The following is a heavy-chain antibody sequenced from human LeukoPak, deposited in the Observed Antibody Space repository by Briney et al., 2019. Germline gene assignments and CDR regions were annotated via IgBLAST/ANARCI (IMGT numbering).Heavy chain of an antibody. Sequence: RTSETLSLTCAVYGGSFSGYYWSWIRQPPGKGLEWIGEINHSGSTNYNPSLKSRVTISVDTSKNQFSLKLSSVTAADTAVYYCARGLAVAGTTDYWGQGTLVTVSP. CDR3: ARGLAVAGTTDY. CDR2: INHSGST. V-gene: IGHV4-34*01. CDR1: GGSFSGYY. J-gene: IGHJ4*02. D-gene: IGHD6-19*01.